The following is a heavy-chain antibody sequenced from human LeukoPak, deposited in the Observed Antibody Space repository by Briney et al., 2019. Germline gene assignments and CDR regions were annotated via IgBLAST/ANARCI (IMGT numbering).Heavy chain of an antibody. V-gene: IGHV4-39*01. CDR1: GGSLSIHIYY. CDR3: GKHHRDGPTDP. J-gene: IGHJ5*02. CDR2: LFYDGST. D-gene: IGHD5-24*01. Sequence: PSETLSHTCTVSGGSLSIHIYYGTWTRQPPGKGLEGIRCLFYDGSTYYYPSLKSRVPISAETSNLQVSLHWTSVTAADTAVYFCGKHHRDGPTDPWGQGILVTVSS.